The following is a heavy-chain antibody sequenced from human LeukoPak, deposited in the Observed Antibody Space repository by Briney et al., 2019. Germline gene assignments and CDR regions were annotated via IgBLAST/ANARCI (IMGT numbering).Heavy chain of an antibody. D-gene: IGHD2-15*01. CDR1: GYTFTSYT. J-gene: IGHJ4*02. Sequence: ASVKVSCKASGYTFTSYTMHWVRQAPGQRLEWMGWINAGNGNTKYSQDFQARVTITRDTSATTAYMELSSLRSEDMAVYYCARLNRYCSGGTCYSAFDYWGQGTLVTVSS. V-gene: IGHV1-3*03. CDR2: INAGNGNT. CDR3: ARLNRYCSGGTCYSAFDY.